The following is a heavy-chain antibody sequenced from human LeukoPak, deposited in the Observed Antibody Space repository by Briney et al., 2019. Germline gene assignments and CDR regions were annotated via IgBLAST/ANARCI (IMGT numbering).Heavy chain of an antibody. D-gene: IGHD1-26*01. CDR1: GYTFTSYY. V-gene: IGHV1-46*01. CDR3: AADPWALLRMDYYYGMDV. Sequence: GASVKVSCKASGYTFTSYYMHWVRQAPGQGLEWMGIINPSGGSTSYAQKFQGRVTMTRDTSTSTVYMELSSLRSEDTAVYYCAADPWALLRMDYYYGMDVWGQGTTVTVSS. CDR2: INPSGGST. J-gene: IGHJ6*02.